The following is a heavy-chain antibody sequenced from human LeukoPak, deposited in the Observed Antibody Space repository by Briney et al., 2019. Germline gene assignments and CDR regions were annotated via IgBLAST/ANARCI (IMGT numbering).Heavy chain of an antibody. CDR2: IKQDGSEK. D-gene: IGHD1-26*01. V-gene: IGHV3-7*03. Sequence: GGSLRLSCAASGFTFSSYWMSWVRQAPGKGLEWVANIKQDGSEKYYVDSVKGRFTISRDNAKNSLYLQMNSLRSEDTAVYYCARVPRGVGATFGTNTQKYYFDYWGQGTLVTVSS. CDR1: GFTFSSYW. CDR3: ARVPRGVGATFGTNTQKYYFDY. J-gene: IGHJ4*02.